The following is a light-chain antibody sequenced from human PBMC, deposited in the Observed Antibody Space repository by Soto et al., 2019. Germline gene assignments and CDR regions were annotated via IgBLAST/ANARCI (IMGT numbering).Light chain of an antibody. J-gene: IGKJ1*01. Sequence: EIVFTQSPGTRSLSPGERATLSCRASQSVSNNYLAWYQQKPGQAPXLLIYGASTRATGTPARFSGSGSGTEFTLTISSLQSEDFADYYWQQYNNWPTFGQGTKVDIK. CDR2: GAS. CDR1: QSVSNN. CDR3: QQYNNWPT. V-gene: IGKV3-15*01.